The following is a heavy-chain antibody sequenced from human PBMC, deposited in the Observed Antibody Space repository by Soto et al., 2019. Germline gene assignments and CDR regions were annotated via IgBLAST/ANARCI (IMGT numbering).Heavy chain of an antibody. CDR1: DGSTRSSGYY. Sequence: SETQCVTSTVADGSTRSSGYYWGWIRQPPGKGLEWIGSIYYSGSTYYNPSLKSRVTISVDTSKNQFSLKLSSVTAADTAVYYCARHTPAISISDHWGQGTLVTVSS. V-gene: IGHV4-39*01. CDR2: IYYSGST. D-gene: IGHD2-15*01. CDR3: ARHTPAISISDH. J-gene: IGHJ4*02.